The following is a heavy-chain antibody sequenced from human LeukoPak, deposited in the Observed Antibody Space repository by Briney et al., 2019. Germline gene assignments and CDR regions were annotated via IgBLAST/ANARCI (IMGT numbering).Heavy chain of an antibody. J-gene: IGHJ4*02. CDR3: AKSQDGGRLFHFDY. V-gene: IGHV3-23*01. Sequence: GGSLRLSCAASGFTFSSYAMSWVRQAPGKGLEWVSVISGSGGGTYSADSVKGRFTISRDNSKNTLYLQMNSLRAEDTAVYFCAKSQDGGRLFHFDYWGREPWSPSPQ. CDR2: ISGSGGGT. D-gene: IGHD1-26*01. CDR1: GFTFSSYA.